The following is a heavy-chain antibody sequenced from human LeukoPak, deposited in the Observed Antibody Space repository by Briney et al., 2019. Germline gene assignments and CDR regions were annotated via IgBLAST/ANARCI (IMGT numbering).Heavy chain of an antibody. Sequence: SETLSLTCTVSGGSISSYSWTWIRQPLGKGLEWIGSIYYSGSTNYNPSLKSRVTISVDTSKNHFSLKLSSVTAADTAVYYCARDRVLGAFDIWGQGTMVTVSS. CDR3: ARDRVLGAFDI. CDR2: IYYSGST. V-gene: IGHV4-59*01. CDR1: GGSISSYS. J-gene: IGHJ3*02. D-gene: IGHD3-16*01.